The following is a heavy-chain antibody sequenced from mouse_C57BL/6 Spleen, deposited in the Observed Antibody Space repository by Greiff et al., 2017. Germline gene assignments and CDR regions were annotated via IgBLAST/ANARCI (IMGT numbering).Heavy chain of an antibody. J-gene: IGHJ1*03. CDR3: ARGGTVVAHWYFDV. Sequence: QVQLQQPGAELVKPGASVQLSCKASGYTFTSYWMHWVKQRPGQGLEWIGMIHPNSGSTNYNEKFKSKATLTVDKSSSTAYMQLSSLTSEDSAVYYCARGGTVVAHWYFDVRGTGTTGTVFS. CDR2: IHPNSGST. V-gene: IGHV1-64*01. D-gene: IGHD1-1*01. CDR1: GYTFTSYW.